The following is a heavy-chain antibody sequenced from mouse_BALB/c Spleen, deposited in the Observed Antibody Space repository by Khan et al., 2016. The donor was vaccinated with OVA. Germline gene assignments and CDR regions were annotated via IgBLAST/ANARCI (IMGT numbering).Heavy chain of an antibody. Sequence: EVQLQESGPGLVKPSQSLSLTCTVTGYSITSNYAWNWIRQFPGNKLEWMGYISYSGSTNYNPSLKSRISITRATSKNQFFLQLNSVTTEDTATXYCARGNYYGYAMDYWGQGTSITVSS. CDR3: ARGNYYGYAMDY. CDR2: ISYSGST. D-gene: IGHD1-1*01. CDR1: GYSITSNYA. J-gene: IGHJ4*01. V-gene: IGHV3-2*02.